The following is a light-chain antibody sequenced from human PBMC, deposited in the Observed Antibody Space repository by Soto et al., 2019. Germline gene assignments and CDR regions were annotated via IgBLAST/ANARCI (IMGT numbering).Light chain of an antibody. CDR2: DAS. Sequence: EIVLTQSPATLSLSPGNRATLSCSASQSVSSYLAWYQQKPGQAPRLLIYDASNRATGSTARFSGSGSGTDFTLTITSLEPEDFAVYYCQQRSNWPSTFGGGTKVES. J-gene: IGKJ4*01. CDR3: QQRSNWPST. V-gene: IGKV3-11*01. CDR1: QSVSSY.